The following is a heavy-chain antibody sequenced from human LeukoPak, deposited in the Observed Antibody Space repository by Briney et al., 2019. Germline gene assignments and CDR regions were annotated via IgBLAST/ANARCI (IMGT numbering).Heavy chain of an antibody. J-gene: IGHJ4*02. CDR1: GGSMSSSNG. CDR3: ARDPGRCHQLPYFDY. Sequence: SETLSLTCAVSGGSMSSSNGWSWVGQRPGKGVEWIGEIYHTGTTNYNPSLNSLVTLSLDASKNPFSLKLTSVTAADTAVYYCARDPGRCHQLPYFDYWGQGTLVTVSS. V-gene: IGHV4-4*02. D-gene: IGHD3-10*01. CDR2: IYHTGTT.